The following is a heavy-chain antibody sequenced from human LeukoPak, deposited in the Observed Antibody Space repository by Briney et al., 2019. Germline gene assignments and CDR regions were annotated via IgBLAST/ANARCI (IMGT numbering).Heavy chain of an antibody. V-gene: IGHV3-48*03. CDR3: ARDRVRFLERYYYYGMDV. J-gene: IGHJ6*02. CDR2: ISSRGSTT. CDR1: GFTFSSSE. Sequence: GGSLRLSCAASGFTFSSSEMNWVRQAPGKGLEWVSYISSRGSTTYYADSVKGRFTISRDNAKNSLYLQMNSLRAEDTAVYYCARDRVRFLERYYYYGMDVWGQGTTVTVSS. D-gene: IGHD3-3*01.